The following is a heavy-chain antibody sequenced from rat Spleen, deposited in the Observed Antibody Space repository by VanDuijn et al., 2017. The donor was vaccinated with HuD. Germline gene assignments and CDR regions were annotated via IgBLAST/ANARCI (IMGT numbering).Heavy chain of an antibody. D-gene: IGHD1-9*01. CDR3: ARHPTYYGAPDY. V-gene: IGHV5-29*01. CDR2: ISYGDRSGHSST. Sequence: EVQLVKSGGGLVQPGRSLKLSCAASGFTFSDYGMAWVRQGPTKGLEWVATISYGDRSGHSSTYYRDSVKGRFTISRDNAKSTLSLQMDSLRSEDTATYYCARHPTYYGAPDYWGQGVMVTVSS. J-gene: IGHJ2*01. CDR1: GFTFSDYG.